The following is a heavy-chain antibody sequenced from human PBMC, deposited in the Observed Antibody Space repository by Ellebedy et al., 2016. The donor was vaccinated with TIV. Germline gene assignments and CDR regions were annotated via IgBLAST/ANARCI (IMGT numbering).Heavy chain of an antibody. Sequence: GGSLRLSCAASGFSFRSYWMSWVRQAPGKGLEWVANIYQDGSAQYYVDSVKGRFTISRDNAKNSLFPQMNSLRVEDTAVYYCARRGSYGDYAVQVNSWFDRWGRGTLVTVAS. CDR2: IYQDGSAQ. D-gene: IGHD4-17*01. J-gene: IGHJ5*02. CDR3: ARRGSYGDYAVQVNSWFDR. CDR1: GFSFRSYW. V-gene: IGHV3-7*01.